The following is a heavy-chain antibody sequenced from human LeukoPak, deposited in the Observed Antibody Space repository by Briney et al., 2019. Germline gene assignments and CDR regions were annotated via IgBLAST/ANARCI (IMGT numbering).Heavy chain of an antibody. CDR1: GASISSDSYY. Sequence: PSQTLSLTCSVSGASISSDSYYWSWIRQPVGKGLEWIGRIYTSGSTNYNPSLKSRVTISVDTSKNQFSLKLNSVTAADTAVYYCASSRYSSSHFGYWGQGTLVTVSS. J-gene: IGHJ4*02. CDR2: IYTSGST. V-gene: IGHV4-61*02. CDR3: ASSRYSSSHFGY. D-gene: IGHD6-6*01.